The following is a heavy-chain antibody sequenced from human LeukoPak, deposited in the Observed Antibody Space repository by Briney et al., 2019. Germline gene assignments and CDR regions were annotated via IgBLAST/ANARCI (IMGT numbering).Heavy chain of an antibody. CDR3: AKHQDSSGWYLGNLDS. CDR1: TFTFSSFA. V-gene: IGHV3-23*01. CDR2: ISHYGDNT. Sequence: GGSLRLSCAASTFTFSSFAMSWVRQAPGKGLEWLATISHYGDNTYYADSVKGRFTISRDNSKNTLYLQMNSLRAEDTAVYYCAKHQDSSGWYLGNLDSWGQGALVTVSS. J-gene: IGHJ4*02. D-gene: IGHD6-19*01.